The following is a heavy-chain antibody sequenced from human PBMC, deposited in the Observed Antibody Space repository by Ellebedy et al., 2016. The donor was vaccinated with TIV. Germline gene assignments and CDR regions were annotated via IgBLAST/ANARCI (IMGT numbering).Heavy chain of an antibody. CDR2: IRSKPHNYAT. J-gene: IGHJ6*03. V-gene: IGHV3-73*01. CDR1: GFTFSGSA. Sequence: PGGSLRLSCAASGFTFSGSAIHWVRQASGKGLEWVGRIRSKPHNYATTYAESVKGRFTISRDESKNMAYLQMTSLTTEDTAVYYCSGTQHLLRDYYYMDVWGKGTTVTVSS. D-gene: IGHD6-13*01. CDR3: SGTQHLLRDYYYMDV.